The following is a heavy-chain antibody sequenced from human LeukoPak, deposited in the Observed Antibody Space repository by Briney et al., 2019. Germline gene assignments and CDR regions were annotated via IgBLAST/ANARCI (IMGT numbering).Heavy chain of an antibody. Sequence: GGSLRLSCAASGFTFSSYSMNWVRQAPGKGLEWVSSISSSSYIYYADSVKGRFTISRDNAKNSLYLQMNSLRAEDTAVYYCARAEGYDSSGYYWGNYFDYWGQGTLVTVSS. J-gene: IGHJ4*02. D-gene: IGHD3-22*01. V-gene: IGHV3-21*01. CDR2: ISSSSYI. CDR3: ARAEGYDSSGYYWGNYFDY. CDR1: GFTFSSYS.